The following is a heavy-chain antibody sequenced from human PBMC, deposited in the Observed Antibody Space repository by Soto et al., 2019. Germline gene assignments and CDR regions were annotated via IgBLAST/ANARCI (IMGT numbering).Heavy chain of an antibody. D-gene: IGHD6-13*01. CDR3: AREGIAAPPAYYGMDV. V-gene: IGHV3-21*01. J-gene: IGHJ6*02. CDR1: GFTFSSYS. CDR2: ISSSSSYI. Sequence: EVQLVESGGGLVKPGGSLRLSCAASGFTFSSYSMNWVRQAPGKGLEWVSSISSSSSYIYYADSVKGRFTISRDNAKNSLYLQMNSLRAEYTAVYYCAREGIAAPPAYYGMDVWGQGTTVTVSS.